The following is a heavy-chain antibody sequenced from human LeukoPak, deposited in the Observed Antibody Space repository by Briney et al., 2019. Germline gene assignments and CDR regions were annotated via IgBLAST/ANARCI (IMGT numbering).Heavy chain of an antibody. CDR1: GFTFSSYG. V-gene: IGHV3-33*06. Sequence: QPGRSLRLSCAASGFTFSSYGMHWVRQAPGKGLEWVAVIWYDGSNKYYADSVKGRFTISRDNSKNTLYLQMNSLRAEDKAVYYCAKELGSRLFQFDFDYWGQGTLVTVSS. J-gene: IGHJ4*02. CDR2: IWYDGSNK. CDR3: AKELGSRLFQFDFDY. D-gene: IGHD3-22*01.